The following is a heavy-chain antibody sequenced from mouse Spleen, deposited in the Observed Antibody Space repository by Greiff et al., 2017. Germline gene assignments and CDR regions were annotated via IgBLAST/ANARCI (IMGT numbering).Heavy chain of an antibody. Sequence: DVQLVESGGGLVQPGGSLKLSCATSGFTFSDYYMYWVRQTPEKRLEWVAYISNGGGSTYYPDTVKGRFTISRDNAKNTLYLQMSRLKSEDTAMYYCARHEGYDYEAWFAYWGQGTLVTVSA. V-gene: IGHV5-12*02. D-gene: IGHD2-4*01. J-gene: IGHJ3*01. CDR1: GFTFSDYY. CDR3: ARHEGYDYEAWFAY. CDR2: ISNGGGST.